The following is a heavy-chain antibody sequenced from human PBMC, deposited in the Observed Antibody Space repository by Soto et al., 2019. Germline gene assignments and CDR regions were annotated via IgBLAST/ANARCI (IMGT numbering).Heavy chain of an antibody. V-gene: IGHV1-69*10. CDR2: IIPIFGIA. CDR3: ARSRIVVVVAATPYNFDY. D-gene: IGHD2-15*01. Sequence: SVKVSCKASGGTFSSYAISWVRQAPGQGLEWMGGIIPIFGIANYAQKFQGRVTITADKSTSTAYMELSSLRSEDTAVYYCARSRIVVVVAATPYNFDYWGQGTLVTVSS. J-gene: IGHJ4*02. CDR1: GGTFSSYA.